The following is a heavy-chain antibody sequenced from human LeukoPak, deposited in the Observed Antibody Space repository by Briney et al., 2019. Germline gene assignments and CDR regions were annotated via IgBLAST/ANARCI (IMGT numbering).Heavy chain of an antibody. V-gene: IGHV4-59*08. CDR2: IYYSGST. Sequence: SETLSLTCTVSGGSISSYYWSWIRQPPGKGLEWIGYIYYSGSTNYNPSPKSRVTISVDTAKNQFSLKLSSVTPAATAVYYCARSAPAYSSGWSTYYYYGMDVWGQGTTVTVSS. D-gene: IGHD6-19*01. CDR3: ARSAPAYSSGWSTYYYYGMDV. J-gene: IGHJ6*02. CDR1: GGSISSYY.